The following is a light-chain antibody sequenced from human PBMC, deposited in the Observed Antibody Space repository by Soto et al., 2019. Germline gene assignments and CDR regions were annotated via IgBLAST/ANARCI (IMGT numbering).Light chain of an antibody. Sequence: EIVLTQSPATLSLSPGERATLSCRASQSVSSYLAWYQQKPGQTPRLLIYDASNRATGIPARFSGSGSGTDFTLTISSLEPEDFAVYDCQQRSNWLLTFGGGTNVEIK. CDR3: QQRSNWLLT. CDR2: DAS. J-gene: IGKJ4*01. CDR1: QSVSSY. V-gene: IGKV3-11*01.